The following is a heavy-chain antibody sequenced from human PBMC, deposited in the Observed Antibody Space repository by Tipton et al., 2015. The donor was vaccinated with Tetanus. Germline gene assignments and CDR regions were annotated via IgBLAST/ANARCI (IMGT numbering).Heavy chain of an antibody. V-gene: IGHV3-23*01. CDR2: YTAREDRT. J-gene: IGHJ4*02. Sequence: SLRLSCVASGFTFSRYAMSWVRQAPGKGLEWVSTYTAREDRTFYAASVKGRFTISRDNSQSTLYPQMDSLGAEDTAVYYCARERLGPVTGTRFFYDYWGQGTPVIVSS. CDR3: ARERLGPVTGTRFFYDY. D-gene: IGHD6-19*01. CDR1: GFTFSRYA.